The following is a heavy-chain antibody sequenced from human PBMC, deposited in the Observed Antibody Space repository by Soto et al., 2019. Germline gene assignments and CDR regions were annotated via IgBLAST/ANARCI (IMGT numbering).Heavy chain of an antibody. V-gene: IGHV3-15*07. CDR1: GFTLNNAW. D-gene: IGHD2-2*01. J-gene: IGHJ6*02. CDR2: IKSKTDGGTT. CDR3: TTSHEAQLPYYYCYGWDV. Sequence: EVQLVESGGGLVKPGGSLRLSCAASGFTLNNAWMNWVRQAPGKGLEWVGRIKSKTDGGTTDYAAPVKGRFTISRDDSKNSLYLQMSGLKTEDTAVYYCTTSHEAQLPYYYCYGWDVWGQGTTVTVSS.